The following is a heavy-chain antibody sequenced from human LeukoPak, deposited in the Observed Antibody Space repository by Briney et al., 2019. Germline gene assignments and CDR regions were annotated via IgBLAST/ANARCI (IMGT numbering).Heavy chain of an antibody. CDR1: GFTFSSYS. CDR3: AREPPNDFSFDAFDI. J-gene: IGHJ3*02. Sequence: GGSLRLSCAASGFTFSSYSMNWVRQAPGKGLEWVSSINSSSSYIYYADSVKGRFTISRDNAKNSLYLQMNSLRAEDTAVYYCAREPPNDFSFDAFDIWGQGTMVTVSS. V-gene: IGHV3-21*01. CDR2: INSSSSYI. D-gene: IGHD3-3*01.